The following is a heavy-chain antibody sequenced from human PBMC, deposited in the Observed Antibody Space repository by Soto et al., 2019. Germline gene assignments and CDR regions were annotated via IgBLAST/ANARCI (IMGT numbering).Heavy chain of an antibody. CDR3: ARFDDAFDI. Sequence: PGGSLRLSCAASGFTFSSYSMNWVRQAPGKGLEWVSYISSSSSTIYYADSVKGRFTISRDNAKNSLYLQMNSLRDGDKAVYYCARFDDAFDIWGQGTMVTVSS. CDR1: GFTFSSYS. V-gene: IGHV3-48*02. CDR2: ISSSSSTI. J-gene: IGHJ3*02.